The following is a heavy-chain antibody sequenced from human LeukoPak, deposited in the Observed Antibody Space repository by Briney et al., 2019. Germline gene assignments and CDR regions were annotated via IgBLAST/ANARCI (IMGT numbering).Heavy chain of an antibody. V-gene: IGHV3-30*02. CDR3: AKDYSTRGPTWIQPYDAFDI. D-gene: IGHD5-18*01. CDR1: GFTFSSYG. Sequence: GGSLRLSCAASGFTFSSYGMHWVRQAPGKGLEWVAFIRYDGSNKYYADSVKGRFTISRDNSKNTLYLQMNSLRAEDTAVYYCAKDYSTRGPTWIQPYDAFDIWGQGTMVTVSS. CDR2: IRYDGSNK. J-gene: IGHJ3*02.